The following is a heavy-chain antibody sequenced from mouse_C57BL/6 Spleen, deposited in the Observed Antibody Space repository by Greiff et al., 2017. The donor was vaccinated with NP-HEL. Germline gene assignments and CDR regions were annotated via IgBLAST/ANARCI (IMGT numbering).Heavy chain of an antibody. CDR1: Y. CDR3: TLNYYGFDY. V-gene: IGHV14-1*01. CDR2: IDPEDGDT. D-gene: IGHD1-1*01. J-gene: IGHJ2*01. Sequence: VQLQQSGAELVRPGASVKLSYYMHWVKQRPEQGLEWIGRIDPEDGDTEYAPKFQGKATMTADTSSNTAYLQLSSLTSEDTAVYYCTLNYYGFDYWGQGTTLTVSS.